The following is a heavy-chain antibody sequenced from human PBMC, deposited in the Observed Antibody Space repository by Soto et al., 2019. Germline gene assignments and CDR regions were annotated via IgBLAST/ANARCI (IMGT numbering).Heavy chain of an antibody. V-gene: IGHV4-31*03. J-gene: IGHJ5*02. CDR3: ATSRRTAQIDT. CDR1: GASITSGAHY. Sequence: PSETLSLTCTVSGASITSGAHYWSWIRQLPGKGLEWIGFIYFIGSPYYNPSLTTRVTISSDKSNNQFPLKLTSVTVADTAVYYCATSRRTAQIDTWGQGTLVTVSS. CDR2: IYFIGSP.